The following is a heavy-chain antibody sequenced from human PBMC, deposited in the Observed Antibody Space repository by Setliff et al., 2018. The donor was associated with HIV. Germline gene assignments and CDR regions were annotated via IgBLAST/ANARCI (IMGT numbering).Heavy chain of an antibody. J-gene: IGHJ5*02. CDR1: GYTFLNYG. CDR2: INVGNGNT. CDR3: ARDSGMAVVGTWRRLDP. D-gene: IGHD6-19*01. V-gene: IGHV1-18*01. Sequence: ASVKVSCKASGYTFLNYGISWVRQTPGRGLEWMAWINVGNGNTKTARKFQGRVALTTDTSTSTAHMELRNLRSDDTAVYYCARDSGMAVVGTWRRLDPWGQGTRVTVS.